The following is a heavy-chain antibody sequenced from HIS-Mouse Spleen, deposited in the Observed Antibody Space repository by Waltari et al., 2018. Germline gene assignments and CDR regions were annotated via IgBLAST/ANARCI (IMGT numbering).Heavy chain of an antibody. D-gene: IGHD6-13*01. J-gene: IGHJ4*02. CDR3: ARDSYSSSWYFDY. V-gene: IGHV3-30*04. Sequence: LSCAASGFTFSSYAMHWVRQAPGKGLEWVAVISYDGSNKYYADSVKGRFTISRDNSKNTLYLQMNSLRAEDTAVYYCARDSYSSSWYFDYWGQGTLVTVSS. CDR1: GFTFSSYA. CDR2: ISYDGSNK.